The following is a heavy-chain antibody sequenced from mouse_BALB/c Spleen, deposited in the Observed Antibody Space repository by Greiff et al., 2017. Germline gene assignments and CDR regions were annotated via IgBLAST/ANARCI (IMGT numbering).Heavy chain of an antibody. CDR1: GYTFTSYT. V-gene: IGHV1-4*01. CDR2: INPSSGYT. Sequence: VQLQPSGAELARPGAPVKMSCKASGYTFTSYTMHWVKQRPGQGLGWIGYINPSSGYTNYNQKFKDKATLTADKSSSTAYMQLSSLTSEDSAVYYCARVYYRYDVGYYAMDYWGQGTSVTVSS. D-gene: IGHD2-14*01. CDR3: ARVYYRYDVGYYAMDY. J-gene: IGHJ4*01.